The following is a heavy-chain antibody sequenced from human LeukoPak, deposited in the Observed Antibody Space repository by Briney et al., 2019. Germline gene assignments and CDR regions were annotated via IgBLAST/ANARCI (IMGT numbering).Heavy chain of an antibody. V-gene: IGHV3-30-3*01. CDR3: ARGVVVTAYSYFQH. CDR2: ISYDGSNK. D-gene: IGHD2-21*02. J-gene: IGHJ1*01. Sequence: GGSLRLSCAASGFTFSSYAMHWVRQAPGKGLEWVSFISYDGSNKYYADSVKGRFTISRDNSKNTLYLQMNSLRAEDTAVYYCARGVVVTAYSYFQHWGQGTLVSVSS. CDR1: GFTFSSYA.